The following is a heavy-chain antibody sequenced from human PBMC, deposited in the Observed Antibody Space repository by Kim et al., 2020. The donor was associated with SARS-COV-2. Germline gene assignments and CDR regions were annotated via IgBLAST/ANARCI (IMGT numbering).Heavy chain of an antibody. D-gene: IGHD1-26*01. CDR2: INSDGSSI. J-gene: IGHJ6*02. Sequence: GGSLRLSCAASGFTFSSYWMHWVRQAPGKGLVWVSRINSDGSSISYADSVKGRFTISRDNAKNTLYLQMNSLRAEDTAVYYCARVGGSYGNGLDVWGQGTTVTVSS. V-gene: IGHV3-74*01. CDR3: ARVGGSYGNGLDV. CDR1: GFTFSSYW.